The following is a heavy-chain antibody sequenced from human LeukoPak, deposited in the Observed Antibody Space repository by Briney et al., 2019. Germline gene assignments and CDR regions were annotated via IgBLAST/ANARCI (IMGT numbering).Heavy chain of an antibody. CDR2: ISCDRTNK. CDR3: AKEEGVMAIAGSPSGY. Sequence: GGSLRLSCAASGFTFSNYGIHGVRQAPGKGLEWVAIISCDRTNKYYADSVKGRFTISRDNSKNTLYLQMNSLRAEDTAMYYCAKEEGVMAIAGSPSGYWGQGTLVTVSS. J-gene: IGHJ4*02. D-gene: IGHD2-21*01. V-gene: IGHV3-30*18. CDR1: GFTFSNYG.